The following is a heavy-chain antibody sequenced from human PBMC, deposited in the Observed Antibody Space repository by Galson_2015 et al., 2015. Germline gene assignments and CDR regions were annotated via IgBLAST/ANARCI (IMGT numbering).Heavy chain of an antibody. V-gene: IGHV5-51*03. CDR2: IYPGDSDT. CDR3: ATGGYCSSASCYNFFDY. CDR1: GYSFTTHW. D-gene: IGHD2-2*02. J-gene: IGHJ4*02. Sequence: QSGAEVKKPGESLKISCKGSGYSFTTHWIGWVRQMPGKGLEWMGIIYPGDSDTRYGPSFQGQVTISADKSISTTYLQWRSLKALDTAMYYCATGGYCSSASCYNFFDYWGQGTLVTVSS.